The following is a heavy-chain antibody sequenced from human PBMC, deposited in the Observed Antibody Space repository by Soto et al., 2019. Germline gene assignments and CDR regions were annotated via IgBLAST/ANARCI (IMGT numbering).Heavy chain of an antibody. V-gene: IGHV4-31*03. D-gene: IGHD3-10*01. CDR1: GGSISSGGYY. J-gene: IGHJ4*02. CDR2: IYYSGST. CDR3: ARSRYYGSGRHSRYRGRFDY. Sequence: SETLSLTCTVSGGSISSGGYYWSWIRQHPGKGLEWIGYIYYSGSTYYNPSLKSRVTISVDTSKNQFSLKLSSVTAADTAVYYCARSRYYGSGRHSRYRGRFDYWGQGTLVTVSS.